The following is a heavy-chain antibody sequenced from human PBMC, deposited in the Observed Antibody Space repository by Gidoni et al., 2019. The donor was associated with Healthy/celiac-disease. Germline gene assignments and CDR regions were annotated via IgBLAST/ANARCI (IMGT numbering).Heavy chain of an antibody. D-gene: IGHD6-13*01. CDR2: IGSSSSYI. CDR3: ASRYSSSWLDY. CDR1: GFTFSSYS. J-gene: IGHJ4*02. V-gene: IGHV3-21*01. Sequence: EVQLVESGGGLVKPGGSLRLSCAASGFTFSSYSMNWVRQAPGKGLEWVSSIGSSSSYIYYADSVKGRFTISRDNAKNSLYLQMNSLRAEDTAVYYCASRYSSSWLDYWGQGTLVTVSS.